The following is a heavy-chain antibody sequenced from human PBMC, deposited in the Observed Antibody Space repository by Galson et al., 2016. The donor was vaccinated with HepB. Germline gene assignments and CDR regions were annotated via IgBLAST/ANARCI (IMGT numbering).Heavy chain of an antibody. V-gene: IGHV3-23*01. CDR3: VQGSTAPAV. CDR2: ISRSGDST. Sequence: SLRLSCAAFGFTFRNYGMTWVRQAPGKGLEVVSSISRSGDSTDYADSVKGRFTISRDNSKNTLSLQMNSLTADDPAIYYCVQGSTAPAVWGKGTTVTVSS. D-gene: IGHD2-2*01. J-gene: IGHJ6*04. CDR1: GFTFRNYG.